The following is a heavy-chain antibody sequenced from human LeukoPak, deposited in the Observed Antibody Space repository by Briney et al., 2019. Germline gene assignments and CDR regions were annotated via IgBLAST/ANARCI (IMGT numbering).Heavy chain of an antibody. V-gene: IGHV3-23*01. CDR2: INGSGGST. J-gene: IGHJ4*02. Sequence: HPGGSLRLSCAASGFTFSSYAMSWVRQAPGKGLEWVSAINGSGGSTYYADSVKGRFTISRDNSKNTLYLQMNSLRAEDTAVYYCAKFSDEWWLHHPFDYWGQGTLVTVSS. D-gene: IGHD2-8*01. CDR1: GFTFSSYA. CDR3: AKFSDEWWLHHPFDY.